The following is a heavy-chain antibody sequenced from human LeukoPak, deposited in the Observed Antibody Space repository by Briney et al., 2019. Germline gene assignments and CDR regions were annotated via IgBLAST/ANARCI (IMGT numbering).Heavy chain of an antibody. Sequence: PSQTLSLTCTVSGGSISSGGYYWSWIRQHPGKGLEWIGYIYYSGSTYYNPSLKSRVTISVDTSKNQFSLKLSSVTAADTAVYYCARDSSSWYPQPFDYWGQGTLVTVSS. V-gene: IGHV4-31*03. CDR2: IYYSGST. D-gene: IGHD6-13*01. J-gene: IGHJ4*02. CDR3: ARDSSSWYPQPFDY. CDR1: GGSISSGGYY.